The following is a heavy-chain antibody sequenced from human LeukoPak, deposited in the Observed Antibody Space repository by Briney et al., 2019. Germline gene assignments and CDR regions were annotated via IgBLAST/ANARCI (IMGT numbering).Heavy chain of an antibody. J-gene: IGHJ4*02. CDR1: GFTFSSYG. CDR3: ARVKRDGSGVEDY. CDR2: IWSDGLNK. D-gene: IGHD3-22*01. V-gene: IGHV3-33*01. Sequence: GGPLRLSCTASGFTFSSYGFHWVRQAPGKGLEWVAVIWSDGLNKYYADSVKGRFTVSRDNSMNTLYLLMNSLRDEDTAVYYCARVKRDGSGVEDYWGQGTLVTVSS.